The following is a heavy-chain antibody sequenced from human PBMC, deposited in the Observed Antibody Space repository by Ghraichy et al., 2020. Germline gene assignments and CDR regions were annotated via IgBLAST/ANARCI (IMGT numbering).Heavy chain of an antibody. CDR2: IYTSGST. J-gene: IGHJ4*02. D-gene: IGHD3-10*01. CDR1: GGSISSYY. V-gene: IGHV4-4*09. CDR3: ARLSRALGYYFDY. Sequence: SETLSLTCTVSGGSISSYYWSWIRQPPGKGLEWIGYIYTSGSTNYNPSPKSRVTISVDTSKNQFSLKLSSVTAADTAVYYCARLSRALGYYFDYWGQGTLVTVSS.